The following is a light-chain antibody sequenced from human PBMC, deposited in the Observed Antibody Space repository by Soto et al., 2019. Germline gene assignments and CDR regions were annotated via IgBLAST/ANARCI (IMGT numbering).Light chain of an antibody. Sequence: EILMTQSPVTLSVSPGERATLSCRASQSVSNNLAWYQQKPGQAPRLLLYYASTRATGIPARFSGSGSGTEFTRTICSLQSEDFALYYCLQYNNWSPITFGQGTRPEMK. V-gene: IGKV3-15*01. CDR2: YAS. CDR3: LQYNNWSPIT. CDR1: QSVSNN. J-gene: IGKJ5*01.